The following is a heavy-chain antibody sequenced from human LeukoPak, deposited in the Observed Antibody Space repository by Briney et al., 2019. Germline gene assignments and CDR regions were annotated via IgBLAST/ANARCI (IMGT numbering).Heavy chain of an antibody. CDR3: ARGGGSTPYYFDY. J-gene: IGHJ4*02. CDR1: GGSFSGYY. CDR2: INHSGST. Sequence: SETLSLTCAVYGGSFSGYYWSWIRQPPGKGLERIGEINHSGSTNYNPSLKSRVTISVDTSKNQFSLKLSSVTAADTAVYYCARGGGSTPYYFDYWGQGTLVTVSS. V-gene: IGHV4-34*01. D-gene: IGHD2-2*01.